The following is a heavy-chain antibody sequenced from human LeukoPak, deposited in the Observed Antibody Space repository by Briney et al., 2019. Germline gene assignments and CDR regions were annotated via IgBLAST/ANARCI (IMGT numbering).Heavy chain of an antibody. CDR3: AKEYDSSHNGDSDY. J-gene: IGHJ4*02. CDR2: ISGSGGTT. D-gene: IGHD3-22*01. Sequence: GGSLRLSCVASGFRFRSYAMSWVRQATGTGLEWVSGISGSGGTTYYADSVKGRFTISRDNSKNTVYLQMNSLRAEDTAVYFCAKEYDSSHNGDSDYWGQGTLVTVSS. V-gene: IGHV3-23*01. CDR1: GFRFRSYA.